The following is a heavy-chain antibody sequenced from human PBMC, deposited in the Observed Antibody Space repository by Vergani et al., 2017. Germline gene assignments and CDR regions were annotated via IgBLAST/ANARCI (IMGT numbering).Heavy chain of an antibody. CDR1: GFTFSSYD. V-gene: IGHV3-13*01. J-gene: IGHJ3*02. Sequence: EVQLVESGGGLVQPGGSLRLSCAASGFTFSSYDMHWVRQATGKGLEWVSAIGTAGDTYYPGSVKGRFTISRENAKNSLYLQMNSLRAGDTAVYYCARAGYCSSTSCFGGAFDIWGQGTMVTVSS. D-gene: IGHD2-2*01. CDR3: ARAGYCSSTSCFGGAFDI. CDR2: IGTAGDT.